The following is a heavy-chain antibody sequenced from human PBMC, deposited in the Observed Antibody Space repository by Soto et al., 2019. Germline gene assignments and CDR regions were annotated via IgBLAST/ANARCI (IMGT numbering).Heavy chain of an antibody. CDR3: TSHSPDDTIRK. Sequence: GGSVRLSCEASGFTFSGSAMHWVRQASGKGLEWVGRIRSKANSYAAAYAASVKGRFSISRDESKNAAYLQMNSLKTEDTAVYYCTSHSPDDTIRKWGPGPQVTVSS. V-gene: IGHV3-73*01. CDR2: IRSKANSYAA. CDR1: GFTFSGSA. J-gene: IGHJ4*01. D-gene: IGHD3-9*01.